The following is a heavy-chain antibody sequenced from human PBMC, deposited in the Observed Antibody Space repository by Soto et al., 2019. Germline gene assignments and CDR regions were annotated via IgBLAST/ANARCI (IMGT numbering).Heavy chain of an antibody. CDR2: ISSSGSTI. D-gene: IGHD3-16*02. CDR1: GFTFSDYY. CDR3: ARGPYNYVWGSDPPHFDY. V-gene: IGHV3-11*01. J-gene: IGHJ4*02. Sequence: QVQLVESGGGLVKPGGSLRLSCAASGFTFSDYYMSWIRQAPGKGLEWVSYISSSGSTIYYAESMKGRFTISRDNAKNSLYLQMNSLRAEDTAVYYCARGPYNYVWGSDPPHFDYWGQGTLVTVSS.